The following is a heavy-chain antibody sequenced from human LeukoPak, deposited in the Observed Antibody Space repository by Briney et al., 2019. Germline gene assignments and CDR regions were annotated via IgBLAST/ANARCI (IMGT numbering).Heavy chain of an antibody. Sequence: EASVKVSCKASGYTFTSYGISWVRQAPRQGLEWMGWISAYNGNTNYAQKLQGRVTMTTDTSTSTAYMELRSLRSDDTAVYYCAGEKNVIVVDHNYFDYWGQGTLVTVSS. D-gene: IGHD3-22*01. J-gene: IGHJ4*02. CDR3: AGEKNVIVVDHNYFDY. V-gene: IGHV1-18*01. CDR2: ISAYNGNT. CDR1: GYTFTSYG.